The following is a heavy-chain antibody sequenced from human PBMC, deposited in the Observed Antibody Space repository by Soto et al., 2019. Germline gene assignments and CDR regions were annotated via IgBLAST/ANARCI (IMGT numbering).Heavy chain of an antibody. CDR2: IYPSDSDT. CDR3: ARQYGRRIDN. CDR1: GYSFTTNW. J-gene: IGHJ4*02. D-gene: IGHD3-10*01. Sequence: GESLKISCKGSGYSFTTNWIGWVRQMPGKGLEWMGIIYPSDSDTRYSPSFQGHVTISADKSISTAYLQWSSLKASDTAMYYCARQYGRRIDNWGQGTLVTVSS. V-gene: IGHV5-51*01.